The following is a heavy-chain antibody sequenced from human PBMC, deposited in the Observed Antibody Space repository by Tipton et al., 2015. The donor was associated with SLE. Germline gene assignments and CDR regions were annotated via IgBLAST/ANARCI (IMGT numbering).Heavy chain of an antibody. CDR3: ARHDDRGATNAFDI. V-gene: IGHV4-39*07. Sequence: LRLSCTVSCGSISSSYYWGWIRQPPGKGLEWIGSIYYSGSTYYNPSLQSRLYISLDTSKNQFSLTLSSVTAADTAVYYCARHDDRGATNAFDIWGQGTMVTVSS. D-gene: IGHD1-1*01. CDR1: CGSISSSYY. CDR2: IYYSGST. J-gene: IGHJ3*02.